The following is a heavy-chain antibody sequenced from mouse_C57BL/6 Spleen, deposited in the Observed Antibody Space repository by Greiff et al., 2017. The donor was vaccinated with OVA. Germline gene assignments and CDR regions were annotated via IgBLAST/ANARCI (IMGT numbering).Heavy chain of an antibody. Sequence: EVQLQQSGPVLVKPGASVKMSCKASGYTFTDYYMNWVKQSHGKSLEWIGVINPYNGGTSYNQKFKGKATLTVDKSSSTAYMELNSLTSEDSAVYYCARLDSSGYYFDYWGQGTTLTVSS. J-gene: IGHJ2*01. CDR3: ARLDSSGYYFDY. CDR2: INPYNGGT. V-gene: IGHV1-19*01. CDR1: GYTFTDYY. D-gene: IGHD3-2*02.